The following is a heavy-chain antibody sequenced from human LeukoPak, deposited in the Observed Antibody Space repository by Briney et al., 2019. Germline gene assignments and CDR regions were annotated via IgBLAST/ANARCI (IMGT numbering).Heavy chain of an antibody. CDR3: AKDGTLSGYYYDSSAYPGYFDS. V-gene: IGHV3-23*01. Sequence: GGSLRLSCAASGFTFSNYAMSWVRQAPGKGLEWVSTISDTDYADSVKGRFTISRDNSKNTLYLQMNSLRAEDTAVYYCAKDGTLSGYYYDSSAYPGYFDSWGQGTLVTVSS. CDR1: GFTFSNYA. CDR2: ISDT. J-gene: IGHJ4*02. D-gene: IGHD3-22*01.